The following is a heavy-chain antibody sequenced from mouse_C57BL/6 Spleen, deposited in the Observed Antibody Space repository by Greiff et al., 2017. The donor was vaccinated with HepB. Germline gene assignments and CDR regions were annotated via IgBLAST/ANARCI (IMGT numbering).Heavy chain of an antibody. CDR3: ARGITTVRYFDV. D-gene: IGHD1-1*01. Sequence: EVHLVESGGGLVKPGGSLKLSCAASGFTFSDYGMHWVRQAPEKGLEWVAYISSGSSTIYYADTVKGRFTISRDNAKNTLFLQMTSLRSEDTAMYYCARGITTVRYFDVWGTGTTVTVSS. CDR2: ISSGSSTI. CDR1: GFTFSDYG. V-gene: IGHV5-17*01. J-gene: IGHJ1*03.